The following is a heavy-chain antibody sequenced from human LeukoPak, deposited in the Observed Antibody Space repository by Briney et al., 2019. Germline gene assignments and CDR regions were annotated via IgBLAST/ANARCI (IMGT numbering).Heavy chain of an antibody. CDR2: ISAYNGNT. Sequence: GESLKISCKGSGYSFTSYGISWVRQAPGQGLEWMGWISAYNGNTNYAQKLQGRVTMTTDTSTSTAYMELRSLRSDDTAVYYCARAVRGNWFDPWGQGTLVTVSS. J-gene: IGHJ5*02. D-gene: IGHD3-10*01. CDR1: GYSFTSYG. CDR3: ARAVRGNWFDP. V-gene: IGHV1-18*01.